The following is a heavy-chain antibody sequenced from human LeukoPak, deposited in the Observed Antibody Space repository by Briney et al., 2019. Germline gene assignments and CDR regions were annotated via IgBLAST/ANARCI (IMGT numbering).Heavy chain of an antibody. CDR1: GYTFTIYG. J-gene: IGHJ6*03. Sequence: ASVKVSCKASGYTFTIYGISWVRQAPGQGHEWMGWIIAYNGNTNYAQKLQGRVTMTTDTSTSTAYMELRSLRSDDTAVYYCARGHYDYVWGSYRSGFGYMDVWGKGTTVTVSS. V-gene: IGHV1-18*01. CDR2: IIAYNGNT. D-gene: IGHD3-16*02. CDR3: ARGHYDYVWGSYRSGFGYMDV.